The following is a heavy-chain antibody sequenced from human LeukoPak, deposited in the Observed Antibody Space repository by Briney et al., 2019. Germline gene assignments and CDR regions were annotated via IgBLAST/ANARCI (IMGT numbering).Heavy chain of an antibody. V-gene: IGHV1-69*13. CDR2: IIPIFGTA. CDR3: ATDRGITIFGVPEGL. CDR1: GGTFSSYA. D-gene: IGHD3-3*01. J-gene: IGHJ4*02. Sequence: SVKVSCKASGGTFSSYAISWVRQAPGQGLEWMGGIIPIFGTANYAQKFQGRVTITADESTSTAYMELSSLRSEDTAVYYCATDRGITIFGVPEGLWGQGTLVTVSS.